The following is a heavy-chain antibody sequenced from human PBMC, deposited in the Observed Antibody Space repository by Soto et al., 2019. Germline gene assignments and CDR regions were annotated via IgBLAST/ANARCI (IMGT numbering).Heavy chain of an antibody. CDR2: IIPIFGTA. V-gene: IGHV1-69*06. Sequence: SVKVSCKASGGTFSSYAISWVRQAPGQGLEWMGGIIPIFGTANYAQKFQGRATITADKSTSTAYMELSSLRSEDTAVYYCARGYCTNGVCQEAASEPGPLDYWGQGTLVTVPS. CDR1: GGTFSSYA. J-gene: IGHJ4*02. D-gene: IGHD2-8*01. CDR3: ARGYCTNGVCQEAASEPGPLDY.